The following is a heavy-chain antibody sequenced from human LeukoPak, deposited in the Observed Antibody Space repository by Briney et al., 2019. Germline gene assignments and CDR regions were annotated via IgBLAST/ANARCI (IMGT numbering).Heavy chain of an antibody. V-gene: IGHV3-33*01. D-gene: IGHD3-22*01. CDR3: ARGTFLYYYDSSGLGFDY. Sequence: GGSLRLSCAASGFTFSSYGMHWVRQAPGKGLEWVAVIWYDGSNKYYADSVKGRFTISRDNSKNTLYLQMNSLRAEDTAVYYCARGTFLYYYDSSGLGFDYWGQGTLVTVSS. J-gene: IGHJ4*02. CDR2: IWYDGSNK. CDR1: GFTFSSYG.